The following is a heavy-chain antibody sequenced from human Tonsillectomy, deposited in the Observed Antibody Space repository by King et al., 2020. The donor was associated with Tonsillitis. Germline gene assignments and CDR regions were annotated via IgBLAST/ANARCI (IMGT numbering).Heavy chain of an antibody. J-gene: IGHJ3*02. Sequence: VQLVESGGGVVQPGRSLRLSCAASGFTFSSYAMHWVRQAPGKGLEWVAVIPYDGSNKYYADSVKGRFTISRDNSKNTLYLQMNSLRAEDTAVYYCARARAFDIWGQGTMVTVSS. CDR3: ARARAFDI. CDR1: GFTFSSYA. CDR2: IPYDGSNK. V-gene: IGHV3-30*04.